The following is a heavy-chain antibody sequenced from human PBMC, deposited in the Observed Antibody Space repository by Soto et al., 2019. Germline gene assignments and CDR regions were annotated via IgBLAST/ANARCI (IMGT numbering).Heavy chain of an antibody. CDR3: AHRPSYWCGGSCYSGFDY. Sequence: SGPTLVNPTQTLTLTCTFSGFSLSTSGVGVGWIRQPPGKALEWLALIYWDDDKRYSPSLKSRLTITKDTSKNQVVLTMTNMDPVDTATYYCAHRPSYWCGGSCYSGFDYWGQGTLVTVSS. CDR2: IYWDDDK. D-gene: IGHD2-15*01. V-gene: IGHV2-5*02. J-gene: IGHJ4*02. CDR1: GFSLSTSGVG.